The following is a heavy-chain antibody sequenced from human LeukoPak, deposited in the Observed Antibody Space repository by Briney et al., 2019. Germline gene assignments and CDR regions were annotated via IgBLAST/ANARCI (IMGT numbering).Heavy chain of an antibody. J-gene: IGHJ3*02. Sequence: GGSLRLSCAASGFTVSSNYMSWVRQAPGKGLEWVSGIYSGGSTYYADSVKGRFTISRDNSKNTLYLQMNSLRAEDTAVYYCARDYLPKGLDIWGQGTMVTVSS. V-gene: IGHV3-66*02. D-gene: IGHD3-16*01. CDR1: GFTVSSNY. CDR3: ARDYLPKGLDI. CDR2: IYSGGST.